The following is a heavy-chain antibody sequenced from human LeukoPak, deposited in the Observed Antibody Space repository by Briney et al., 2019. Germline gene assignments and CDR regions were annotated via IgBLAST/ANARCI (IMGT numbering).Heavy chain of an antibody. CDR2: INPNSGGT. V-gene: IGHV1-2*02. J-gene: IGHJ2*01. CDR1: GYTFTGYY. CDR3: ARHPGKVTNDWYFDL. D-gene: IGHD4-23*01. Sequence: GTSLKVSCKASGYTFTGYYMHWVRQAPGQGLEWMGWINPNSGGTHYAQKFQGRVTMTRDTSITTAYMELSRLSSDDTAVYYCARHPGKVTNDWYFDLWGRGTLVTVSS.